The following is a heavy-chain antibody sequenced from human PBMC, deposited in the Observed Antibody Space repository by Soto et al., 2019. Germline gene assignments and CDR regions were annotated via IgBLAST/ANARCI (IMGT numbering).Heavy chain of an antibody. V-gene: IGHV3-33*06. J-gene: IGHJ6*02. Sequence: QVQMVESGGGVVQPGRSLRLSCAASGFSFENYGMHWVRQAPGRGLEWAAIIWYDGSLQYYAAAVKGRFTISRDNSKNTLYLEMNSLRAEDTAVYYCANLWGDGYNLGQDYNCMDVWGQGTTVIVSS. CDR1: GFSFENYG. CDR2: IWYDGSLQ. CDR3: ANLWGDGYNLGQDYNCMDV. D-gene: IGHD5-12*01.